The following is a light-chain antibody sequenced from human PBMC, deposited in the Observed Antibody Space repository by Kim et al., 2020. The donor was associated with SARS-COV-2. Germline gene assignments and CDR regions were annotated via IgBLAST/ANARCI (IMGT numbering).Light chain of an antibody. V-gene: IGLV2-8*01. CDR1: SSDVGGYKY. CDR3: GSYGGSNNLV. Sequence: QSALTQPPSASGSPGQSVTISCTGTSSDVGGYKYVSWYQQHPGKAPKLMIYEVNKRPSGVSNRFSGSKSGNTAFLTVSGLQDEDEADYYCGSYGGSNNLVFGGGTQLTVL. J-gene: IGLJ3*02. CDR2: EVN.